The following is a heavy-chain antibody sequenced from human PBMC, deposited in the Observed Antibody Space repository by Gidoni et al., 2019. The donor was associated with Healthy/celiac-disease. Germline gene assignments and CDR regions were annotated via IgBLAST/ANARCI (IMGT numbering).Heavy chain of an antibody. Sequence: SWVRQAPGKGLEWVSVIYSGGSTYYADSVKGRFTISRDNSKNTLYLQMNSLRAEDTAVYYCARGDWAYYFDYWGQGTLVTVSS. V-gene: IGHV3-53*01. D-gene: IGHD3-9*01. CDR2: IYSGGST. CDR3: ARGDWAYYFDY. J-gene: IGHJ4*02.